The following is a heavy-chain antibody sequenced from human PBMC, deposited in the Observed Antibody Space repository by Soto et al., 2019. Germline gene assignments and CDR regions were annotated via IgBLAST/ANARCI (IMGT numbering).Heavy chain of an antibody. CDR2: INPNSGAT. Sequence: ASVKVSCKASGYTFTGYYMHWVRQAPGQGLEWMGWINPNSGATNYAQKFQGRVTITGDTSTSTAYMELSSLRSEDTAVYYCARAAVAGTRGFGYYYYYGMDVWGQGTTVTVSS. V-gene: IGHV1-2*02. J-gene: IGHJ6*02. CDR1: GYTFTGYY. D-gene: IGHD6-19*01. CDR3: ARAAVAGTRGFGYYYYYGMDV.